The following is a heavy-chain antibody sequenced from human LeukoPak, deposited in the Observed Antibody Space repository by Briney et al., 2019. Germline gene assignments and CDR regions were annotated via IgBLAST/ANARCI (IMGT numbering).Heavy chain of an antibody. D-gene: IGHD5-18*01. CDR3: ARGYTGYTYCYYYGMDV. J-gene: IGHJ6*02. V-gene: IGHV3-7*01. CDR2: IKQDGSEK. Sequence: PGGSLRLSCAASGFTFSSYWMSWVRQAPGKGLEWVANIKQDGSEKYYVDSVKGRFTISRDNAKNSLYLQMNSLRAEDTAVYYCARGYTGYTYCYYYGMDVWGQGTTVTVSS. CDR1: GFTFSSYW.